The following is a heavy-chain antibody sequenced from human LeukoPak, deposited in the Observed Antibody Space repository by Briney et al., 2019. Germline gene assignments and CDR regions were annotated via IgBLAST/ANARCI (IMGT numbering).Heavy chain of an antibody. CDR1: GYTFTSYA. CDR2: INTNTGNP. V-gene: IGHV7-4-1*02. Sequence: GASVKVSCKASGYTFTSYAMNWVRQAPGQGLEWMGWINTNTGNPTYAQGFTGRFVFSLDTSVSTAYLQISSLKAEDTAVYYCARGPMYYYDSSGYYWKDFQHWGQGTLVTVSS. D-gene: IGHD3-22*01. CDR3: ARGPMYYYDSSGYYWKDFQH. J-gene: IGHJ1*01.